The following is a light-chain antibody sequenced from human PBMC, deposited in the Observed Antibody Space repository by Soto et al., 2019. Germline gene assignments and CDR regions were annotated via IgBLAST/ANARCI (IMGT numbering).Light chain of an antibody. CDR1: SSNIGRTS. CDR2: TND. CDR3: AAWDDNLRVWV. Sequence: QSVLTQPPSASGTPGQRVAISCSGSSSNIGRTSVYWFQRLPGTAPKLLIYTNDQRPSGVPDRFSGSKSGTSASLASSGLRSEDEADYYCAAWDDNLRVWVFGGGTKVTVL. J-gene: IGLJ3*02. V-gene: IGLV1-47*01.